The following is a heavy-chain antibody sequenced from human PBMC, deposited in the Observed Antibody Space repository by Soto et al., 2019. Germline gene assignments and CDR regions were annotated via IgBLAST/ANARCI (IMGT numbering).Heavy chain of an antibody. J-gene: IGHJ3*02. Sequence: PSETLSLTCTVSGGSISSGGYYLSWIRPHPGKGLEWIGYIYYSGSTYYNPSLKSRVTISVDTPKNQFSLKLSSVTAADTAVYYCARDLCSGGSCYPDAFDIWGRGTMVTVSS. V-gene: IGHV4-31*03. CDR3: ARDLCSGGSCYPDAFDI. CDR1: GGSISSGGYY. CDR2: IYYSGST. D-gene: IGHD2-15*01.